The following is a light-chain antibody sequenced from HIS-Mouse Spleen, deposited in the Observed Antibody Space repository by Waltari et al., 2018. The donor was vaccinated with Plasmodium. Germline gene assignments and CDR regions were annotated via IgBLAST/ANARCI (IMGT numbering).Light chain of an antibody. J-gene: IGLJ3*02. Sequence: SYELTQPPSVSVSPGQTARITCSGDALPTKYAYWYQQKSGQAPVLVIDEDSKRPSGIPERFSGSRSGRMASLTISGAQVEDEADYYCYSTDSSGNHRVFGGGTKLTVL. CDR1: ALPTKY. CDR3: YSTDSSGNHRV. CDR2: EDS. V-gene: IGLV3-10*01.